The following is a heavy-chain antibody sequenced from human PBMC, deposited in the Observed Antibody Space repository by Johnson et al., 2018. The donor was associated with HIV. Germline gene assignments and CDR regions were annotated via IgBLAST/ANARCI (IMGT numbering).Heavy chain of an antibody. Sequence: QVQLVESGGGVVQPGESLRLSCAAFGFSFSTYAMHWVRQAPGKGLEYVSAISNNGGSTFYVDSVKGRFTISRDNSKNTLYLQMNSLRAEDTAVYYCATLSLIAAPDPFDIWGQGTMVTVSS. D-gene: IGHD6-6*01. CDR2: ISNNGGST. CDR3: ATLSLIAAPDPFDI. CDR1: GFSFSTYA. V-gene: IGHV3-64*04. J-gene: IGHJ3*02.